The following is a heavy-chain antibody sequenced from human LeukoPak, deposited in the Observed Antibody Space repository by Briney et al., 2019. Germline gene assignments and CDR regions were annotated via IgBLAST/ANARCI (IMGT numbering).Heavy chain of an antibody. V-gene: IGHV1-69*13. CDR1: GGTFSSYA. J-gene: IGHJ6*03. CDR2: IIPIFGTA. Sequence: SVKVSCKASGGTFSSYAISWVRQAPGQGLEWMGGIIPIFGTANYAQKFQGRVTITADESTSTAYMELSSLRSEDTAVYYCASSGYDILTGYSDGPYYYYYYMDVWGKGTTVTISS. D-gene: IGHD3-9*01. CDR3: ASSGYDILTGYSDGPYYYYYYMDV.